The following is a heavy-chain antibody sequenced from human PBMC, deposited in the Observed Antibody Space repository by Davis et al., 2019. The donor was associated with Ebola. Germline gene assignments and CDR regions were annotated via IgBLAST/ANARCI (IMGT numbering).Heavy chain of an antibody. J-gene: IGHJ6*02. D-gene: IGHD6-6*01. Sequence: AASVKVSCKVSGYTLTELSMHWVRQAPGKGLEWMGGFDPEDGETIYAQKFQGRVTITADKSTSTAYMELSSLRSEDTAVYYCASSSSSSAYYYYGMDVWGQGPRSPSP. V-gene: IGHV1-24*01. CDR1: GYTLTELS. CDR2: FDPEDGET. CDR3: ASSSSSSAYYYYGMDV.